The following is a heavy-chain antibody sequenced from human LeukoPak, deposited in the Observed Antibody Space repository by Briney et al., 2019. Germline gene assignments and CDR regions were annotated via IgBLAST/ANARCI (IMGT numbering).Heavy chain of an antibody. V-gene: IGHV1-3*01. Sequence: ASVKVSCKASGYTFTSYAMHWVRQAPGQRLEWMGWINAGNGNTKYSQKFQGRVTITRDTPASTAYMELSSLRSEDTAVYYCAREALGSSSWYWYYGMDVWGQGTTVTVSS. J-gene: IGHJ6*02. CDR1: GYTFTSYA. D-gene: IGHD6-13*01. CDR3: AREALGSSSWYWYYGMDV. CDR2: INAGNGNT.